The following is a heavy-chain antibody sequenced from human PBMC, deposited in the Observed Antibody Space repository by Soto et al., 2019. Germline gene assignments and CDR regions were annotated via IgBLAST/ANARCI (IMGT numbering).Heavy chain of an antibody. CDR3: ARLGVVGTLLPDY. J-gene: IGHJ4*02. CDR1: GGSISSYY. V-gene: IGHV4-59*08. Sequence: QVPLQESGPGLVKPSETLSLTCTVSGGSISSYYWSWIRQPPGKGLECIGYIYYSGSTNYNPSLKRRVTIAVDTSKNQFTLKLSSVTAADTAVYYCARLGVVGTLLPDYWGQGTLVTVSS. CDR2: IYYSGST. D-gene: IGHD3-3*01.